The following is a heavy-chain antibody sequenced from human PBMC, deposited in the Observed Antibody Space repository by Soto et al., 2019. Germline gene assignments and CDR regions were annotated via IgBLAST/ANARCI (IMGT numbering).Heavy chain of an antibody. CDR1: GFTFSTYA. Sequence: GGALRLSCTASGFTFSTYAMSWVRQAPGKGLEWVSTIGGSGGSTYYADSVKGRFTISRDNSKNTLSLQMNSPRAEDTAVYYCAKEREECISNTCYQGFDYWGQGTLVTVSS. CDR2: IGGSGGST. J-gene: IGHJ4*02. D-gene: IGHD2-2*01. V-gene: IGHV3-23*01. CDR3: AKEREECISNTCYQGFDY.